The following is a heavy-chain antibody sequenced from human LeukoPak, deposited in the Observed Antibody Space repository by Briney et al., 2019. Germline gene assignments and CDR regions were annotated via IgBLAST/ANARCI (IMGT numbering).Heavy chain of an antibody. CDR1: GFTFSSYS. CDR3: ARDTTYYDILTGSDYFDY. Sequence: GGSLRLSCAASGFTFSSYSMNWVRQAPGKGLEWVSYISSSGSTIYYADSVKGRFTISRDNAKNSLYLQMNSLRAEDTAVYYCARDTTYYDILTGSDYFDYWGQGTLVTVSS. J-gene: IGHJ4*02. D-gene: IGHD3-9*01. V-gene: IGHV3-48*04. CDR2: ISSSGSTI.